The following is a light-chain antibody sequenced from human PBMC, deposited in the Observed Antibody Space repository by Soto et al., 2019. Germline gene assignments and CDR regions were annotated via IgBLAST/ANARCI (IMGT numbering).Light chain of an antibody. CDR3: QQYNIYPRT. CDR1: QSITSW. J-gene: IGKJ2*01. Sequence: DILMTQSPSTLSASVGDRVTITCRASQSITSWLAWYQQKPGKAPKVLIYKASILQSGVASWFSGSGSGKEFSLTISSLEPDDFATYFCQQYNIYPRTFGQGTKLEIK. V-gene: IGKV1-5*03. CDR2: KAS.